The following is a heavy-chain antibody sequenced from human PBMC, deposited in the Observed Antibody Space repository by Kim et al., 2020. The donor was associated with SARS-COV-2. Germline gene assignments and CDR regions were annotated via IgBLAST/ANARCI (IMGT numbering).Heavy chain of an antibody. D-gene: IGHD1-26*01. V-gene: IGHV4-61*06. Sequence: DNPALKSRVTISRDTAKNQFALNMRSVTAADTAVYYCACNVGSTPDYYFDYWGRGALVTVSS. J-gene: IGHJ4*02. CDR3: ACNVGSTPDYYFDY.